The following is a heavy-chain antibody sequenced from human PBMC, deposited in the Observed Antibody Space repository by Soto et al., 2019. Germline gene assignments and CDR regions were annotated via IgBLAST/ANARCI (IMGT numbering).Heavy chain of an antibody. V-gene: IGHV4-59*01. CDR1: GGSISSYY. Sequence: SETLSLTCTVPGGSISSYYWSWIRQPPGKGLEWIGYMYNSGSYNYNPYLKSRITISVDTSKNQFSLKLNSVTAADTAVYYCACGSSASAYIDYWGQGTLVTVSS. CDR3: ACGSSASAYIDY. D-gene: IGHD6-13*01. J-gene: IGHJ4*02. CDR2: MYNSGSY.